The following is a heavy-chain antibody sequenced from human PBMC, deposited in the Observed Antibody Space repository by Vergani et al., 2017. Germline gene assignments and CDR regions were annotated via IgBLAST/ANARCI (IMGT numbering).Heavy chain of an antibody. Sequence: QVQLQESVPGLVNPSQILSLTCTVSGASINNDFYYWHWIRQPAGKGLEWIGRIYVSGITDYNSSLQSRVSMSVDTSKNQFSLTLTSVTAADTAVYYCARDNKQLRPRAFYLWGQGTMVTVSS. CDR2: IYVSGIT. J-gene: IGHJ3*01. D-gene: IGHD4-23*01. CDR1: GASINNDFYY. CDR3: ARDNKQLRPRAFYL. V-gene: IGHV4-61*02.